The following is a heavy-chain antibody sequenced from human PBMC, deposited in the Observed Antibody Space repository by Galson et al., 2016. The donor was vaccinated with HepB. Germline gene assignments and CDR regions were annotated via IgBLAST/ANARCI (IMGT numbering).Heavy chain of an antibody. Sequence: ETLSLTCTVSGGSISSYYWSWIRQPPGKGLEWIGYIYYSGSTNYNPSLKSRVTISVDTSKNQISLKLSSVTAADTAVYYCAREGSSSWWNWFDPWGQGTLSPSPQ. D-gene: IGHD6-13*01. J-gene: IGHJ5*02. CDR3: AREGSSSWWNWFDP. CDR2: IYYSGST. CDR1: GGSISSYY. V-gene: IGHV4-59*01.